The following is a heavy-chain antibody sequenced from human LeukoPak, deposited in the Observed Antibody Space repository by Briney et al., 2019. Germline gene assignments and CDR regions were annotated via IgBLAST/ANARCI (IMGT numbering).Heavy chain of an antibody. Sequence: KPSETLSLTCTVSGGSISGYYWSWIRQPPGKGLEWIGSIYYSGNTYYNPSLKSRVTISVDTSKNQFSLRLSFVTAADTAVYYCARYPTAMVSFDYWGQGTLVTVSS. CDR3: ARYPTAMVSFDY. D-gene: IGHD5-18*01. J-gene: IGHJ4*02. V-gene: IGHV4-39*01. CDR1: GGSISGYY. CDR2: IYYSGNT.